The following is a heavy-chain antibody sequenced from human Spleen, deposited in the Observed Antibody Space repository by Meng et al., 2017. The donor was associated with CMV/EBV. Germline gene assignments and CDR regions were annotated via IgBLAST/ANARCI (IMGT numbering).Heavy chain of an antibody. D-gene: IGHD3-9*01. CDR1: GDTFTDYS. CDR3: ARVGPLTSNNWCDP. CDR2: INPNSGDT. Sequence: QGQRWRFWGELRKPGASVKVSCKASGDTFTDYSMRWVRQAPGKGLEGMGCINPNSGDTNYAQKFQGRVTMTRDTSISTAYMELSRLRSDATAVYYCARVGPLTSNNWCDPWGQGTLVTVSS. J-gene: IGHJ5*02. V-gene: IGHV1-2*02.